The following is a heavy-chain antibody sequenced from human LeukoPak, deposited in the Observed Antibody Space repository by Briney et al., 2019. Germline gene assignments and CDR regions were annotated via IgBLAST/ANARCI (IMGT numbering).Heavy chain of an antibody. CDR2: LYYSGST. J-gene: IGHJ4*02. V-gene: IGHV4-59*08. Sequence: SETLSLTCTVSGGSFSSHYWSWIRQPPGKGLEWIGYLYYSGSTKYNPSLKSRVTISVDTSKNQFSLKLSSVTAADTGVYYCARHYPYGSGSYSPFYFDYWGQGTLVTVSS. CDR3: ARHYPYGSGSYSPFYFDY. CDR1: GGSFSSHY. D-gene: IGHD3-10*01.